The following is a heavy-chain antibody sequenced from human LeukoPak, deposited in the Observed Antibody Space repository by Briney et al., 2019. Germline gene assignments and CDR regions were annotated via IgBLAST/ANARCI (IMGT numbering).Heavy chain of an antibody. V-gene: IGHV4-59*01. CDR2: IYYSGST. D-gene: IGHD6-13*01. CDR1: GGSISSYY. Sequence: SETLSLTCTVSGGSISSYYWSWIRQPPGKGLEWIGYIYYSGSTNYNPSLKSRVTISVDTSKNQFSLKLSSVTAADTAVYYCARDRGYSSSWPPLYYYYMDVWGKGTTVTVSS. CDR3: ARDRGYSSSWPPLYYYYMDV. J-gene: IGHJ6*03.